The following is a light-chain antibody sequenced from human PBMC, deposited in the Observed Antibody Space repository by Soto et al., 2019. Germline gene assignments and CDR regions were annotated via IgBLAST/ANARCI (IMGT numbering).Light chain of an antibody. CDR1: SSNIGTNY. CDR2: RNN. J-gene: IGLJ3*02. CDR3: AAWDDSLSVGV. V-gene: IGLV1-47*01. Sequence: QSVLTQPPSASGTPGQRVTISCSGSSSNIGTNYVYWYQQLPGTAPQLLIYRNNQRPSGVPDRFSGSKSGTSASLAISGLRSEDEADYYCAAWDDSLSVGVFGGGTKVTVL.